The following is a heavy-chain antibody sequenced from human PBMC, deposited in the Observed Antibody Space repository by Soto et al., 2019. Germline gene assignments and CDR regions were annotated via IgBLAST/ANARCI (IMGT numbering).Heavy chain of an antibody. V-gene: IGHV3-23*01. J-gene: IGHJ6*03. CDR1: GFTFSSYA. CDR2: ISGSGGRT. Sequence: EVQLLESGGGLVQPGGSLRLSCAASGFTFSSYAMSWVRQAPGKGLEWVSAISGSGGRTYYADSVKGRFTISRDNSKNTLYLQMNSLRAEDTAVYYCAKDPGENYYYYYIDVWGKGTTVTVSS. D-gene: IGHD3-16*01. CDR3: AKDPGENYYYYYIDV.